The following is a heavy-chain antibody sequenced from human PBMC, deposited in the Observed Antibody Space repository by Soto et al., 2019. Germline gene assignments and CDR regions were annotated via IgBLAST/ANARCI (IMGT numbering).Heavy chain of an antibody. CDR1: GFTFSSYW. Sequence: GGSLRLSCAASGFTFSSYWMSWVRQAPGKGLEWVANIKQDGSEKYYVDSVKGRFTISRDNAKNSLYLQMNSLRAEDTAVYYCARETGYFDWLLRRYYYYYMDVWGKGTTVTVSS. D-gene: IGHD3-9*01. CDR3: ARETGYFDWLLRRYYYYYMDV. J-gene: IGHJ6*03. CDR2: IKQDGSEK. V-gene: IGHV3-7*01.